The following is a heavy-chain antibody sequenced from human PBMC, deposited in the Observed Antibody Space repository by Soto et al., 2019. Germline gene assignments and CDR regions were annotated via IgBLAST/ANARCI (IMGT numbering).Heavy chain of an antibody. Sequence: QLQLQESGSGLGKSSQTLVLTCTVSGDSISRAGYSWSWIRQPPGKGLEWIGFIYHSWANYYNPSLKSRVTTSVDKYKNQFSLRLASVTAADTAVYYCAREMSYYFDSWGQGTLVTVSS. CDR1: GDSISRAGYS. J-gene: IGHJ4*02. V-gene: IGHV4-30-2*01. CDR2: IYHSWAN. CDR3: AREMSYYFDS.